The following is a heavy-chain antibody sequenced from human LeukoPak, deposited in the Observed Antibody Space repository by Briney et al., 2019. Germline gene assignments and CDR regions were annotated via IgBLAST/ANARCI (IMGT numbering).Heavy chain of an antibody. Sequence: ASVKVSCKASGYTFTGYYMHWVRQAPGQGLEWMGWMNPNSGNTGYAQKFQGRVTMTRNTSISTAYMELSSLRSEDTAVYYCARSLHHYYDSSGYPLDYGMDVWGQGTTVTVSS. CDR3: ARSLHHYYDSSGYPLDYGMDV. D-gene: IGHD3-22*01. J-gene: IGHJ6*02. CDR1: GYTFTGYY. CDR2: MNPNSGNT. V-gene: IGHV1-8*02.